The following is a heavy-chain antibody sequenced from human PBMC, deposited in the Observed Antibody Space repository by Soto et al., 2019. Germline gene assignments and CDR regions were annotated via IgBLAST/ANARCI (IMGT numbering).Heavy chain of an antibody. CDR2: INSDGSDT. CDR1: GFSFSSYW. V-gene: IGHV3-74*01. Sequence: GGSLRLSCAASGFSFSSYWMNWVRQGPGKGLVWVSRINSDGSDTSYADSVKGRFTISRDNAKNTLYLQMNSLRAEDTAVYYCARLASSSWAFDYWGQGTLVTLSS. J-gene: IGHJ4*02. CDR3: ARLASSSWAFDY. D-gene: IGHD6-13*01.